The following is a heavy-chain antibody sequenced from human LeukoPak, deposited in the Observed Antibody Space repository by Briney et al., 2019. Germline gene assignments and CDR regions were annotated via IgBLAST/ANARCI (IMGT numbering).Heavy chain of an antibody. J-gene: IGHJ3*02. V-gene: IGHV3-48*03. D-gene: IGHD5-12*01. CDR3: ARDGYSGYDDTFDI. Sequence: GGSLRLSCAASGFTFSSYEMNWVRQAPGKGLEWVSYISSSGSTIYYADSVKGRFTISRDNAKNSLYLQMNSLRAEDTAVYYCARDGYSGYDDTFDIWGQGTMVTVSS. CDR2: ISSSGSTI. CDR1: GFTFSSYE.